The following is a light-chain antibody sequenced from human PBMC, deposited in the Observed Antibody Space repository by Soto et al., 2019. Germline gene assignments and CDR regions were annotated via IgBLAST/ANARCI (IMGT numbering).Light chain of an antibody. V-gene: IGKV1-39*01. CDR2: GAT. CDR3: HQTYSPPLT. Sequence: DIQMTQSPSSLSASVGYIFPITCRSSQSISNYLNWYQKNTGKPPRVLIYGATNVQSGVPSRLSGSGYGTDLTITISNLRTEDFATYYCHQTYSPPLTFGQGTRLEIK. J-gene: IGKJ5*01. CDR1: QSISNY.